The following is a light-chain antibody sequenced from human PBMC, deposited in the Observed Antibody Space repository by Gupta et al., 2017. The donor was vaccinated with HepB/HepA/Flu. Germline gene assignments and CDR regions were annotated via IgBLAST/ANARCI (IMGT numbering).Light chain of an antibody. Sequence: QSVLTPPPSVSGAPGQRVTISCTGSSSNIGATYDVHWYQQHPGTAPKLLIYGNSNRHSGGPDRVSGSKSGTSASVAITGLQAEDEDDYYCQSYDSNRSVSGVFGGGTKLTVL. CDR1: SSNIGATYD. J-gene: IGLJ2*01. CDR3: QSYDSNRSVSGV. V-gene: IGLV1-40*01. CDR2: GNS.